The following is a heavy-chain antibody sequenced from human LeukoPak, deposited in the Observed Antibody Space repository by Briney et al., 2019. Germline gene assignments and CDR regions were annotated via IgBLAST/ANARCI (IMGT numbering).Heavy chain of an antibody. V-gene: IGHV3-48*01. CDR2: ISGSSSTI. D-gene: IGHD3-22*01. CDR1: GFTFSSYG. J-gene: IGHJ4*02. Sequence: GGSLRLSCAASGFTFSSYGMSWVRQAPGKGLEWVSAISGSSSTIYYADSVKGRFTISRDNAKNSLYLQMNSLRAEDTAVYYCARDLLYDSSGIFDYWGQGTLVTVSS. CDR3: ARDLLYDSSGIFDY.